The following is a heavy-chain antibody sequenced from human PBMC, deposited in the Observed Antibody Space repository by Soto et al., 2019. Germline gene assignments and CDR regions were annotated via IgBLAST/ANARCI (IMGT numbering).Heavy chain of an antibody. V-gene: IGHV4-59*01. CDR3: ARGGALHYYGSGSYYKSWFDP. Sequence: PSETLSLTCTVSGGTISSYYWSWIRQPPGKGLEWIGYIYYSGSTNYNPSLKSRVTISVDTSKNQFSLKLSSVTAADTAVYYCARGGALHYYGSGSYYKSWFDPWGQGTLVTVS. CDR2: IYYSGST. CDR1: GGTISSYY. D-gene: IGHD3-10*01. J-gene: IGHJ5*02.